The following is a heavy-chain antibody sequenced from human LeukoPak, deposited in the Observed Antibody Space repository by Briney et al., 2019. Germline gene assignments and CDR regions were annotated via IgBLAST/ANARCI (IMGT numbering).Heavy chain of an antibody. Sequence: PGGSLRLSCAASGFTFSSYGMHWVRQAPGKGLEWVAVIWYDGSNKYYADSVKGRFTISRDNSKNTLYLQMNSLRAEDTAVYYCASAYYDSSGYYNYFDYWGQGTLVTVSS. CDR3: ASAYYDSSGYYNYFDY. CDR2: IWYDGSNK. V-gene: IGHV3-33*01. J-gene: IGHJ4*02. CDR1: GFTFSSYG. D-gene: IGHD3-22*01.